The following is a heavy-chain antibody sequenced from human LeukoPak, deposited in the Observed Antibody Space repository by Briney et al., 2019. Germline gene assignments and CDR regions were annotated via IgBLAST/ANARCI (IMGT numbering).Heavy chain of an antibody. CDR1: GFTFSGYG. D-gene: IGHD3-22*01. V-gene: IGHV3-33*08. CDR2: IWFGRNNE. Sequence: PGGSLRLSCAASGFTFSGYGMHWVRQAPGKGLEWVAVIWFGRNNEYYADSVKGRFTISRDNSKNSLYLQMNSLRAEDTAVYYGARGSPPHDYDSSGSPDYWGQGTLVTVSS. J-gene: IGHJ4*02. CDR3: ARGSPPHDYDSSGSPDY.